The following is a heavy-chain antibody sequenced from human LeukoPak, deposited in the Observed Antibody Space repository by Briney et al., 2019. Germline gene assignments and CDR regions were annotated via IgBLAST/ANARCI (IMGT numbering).Heavy chain of an antibody. CDR1: GGSISSYY. Sequence: KPSETLSLTCTASGGSISSYYWSWIRQPAGKGLEWIGRIYTSGSTNYNPSLKSRVTMSVDTSKNQFSLKLSSVTAADTAVYYCASSLPNMDSYGSFDYWGQGTLVNVSS. CDR3: ASSLPNMDSYGSFDY. J-gene: IGHJ4*02. V-gene: IGHV4-4*07. CDR2: IYTSGST. D-gene: IGHD5-18*01.